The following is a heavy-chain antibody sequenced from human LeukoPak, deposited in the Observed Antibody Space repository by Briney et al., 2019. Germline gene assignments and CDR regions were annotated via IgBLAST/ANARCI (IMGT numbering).Heavy chain of an antibody. Sequence: SETLSLTCTVSGDPSSGNGFYWGWIRQPPGKGLGWIGNIYYSGATYYNPSLRSRVTTSVDTSKNQFSLRLNSVTAADTAVYYCATIKRGSIFGYFDFWGQGIKVTVSS. CDR1: GDPSSGNGFY. CDR2: IYYSGAT. V-gene: IGHV4-39*07. D-gene: IGHD5-18*01. CDR3: ATIKRGSIFGYFDF. J-gene: IGHJ4*02.